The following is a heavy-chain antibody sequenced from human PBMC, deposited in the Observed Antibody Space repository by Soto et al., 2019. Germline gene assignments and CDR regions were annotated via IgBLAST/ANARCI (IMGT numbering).Heavy chain of an antibody. D-gene: IGHD6-13*01. J-gene: IGHJ5*02. CDR2: VNAANGDT. CDR1: GYTFTSYG. CDR3: VRRHVSATGIDWFDP. Sequence: ASVKVSCKASGYTFTSYGIHWVRQAPGQRLEWMGWVNAANGDTKYSPKFQGRVTITRDTSASTAYMELSSLRSEDTAVYYCVRRHVSATGIDWFDPWGQGTLVTVSS. V-gene: IGHV1-3*01.